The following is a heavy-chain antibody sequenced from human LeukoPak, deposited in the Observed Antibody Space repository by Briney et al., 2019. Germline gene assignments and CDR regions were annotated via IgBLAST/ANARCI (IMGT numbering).Heavy chain of an antibody. CDR1: GFTFSSYV. Sequence: TGGSVRLSCAASGFTFSSYVMHWVRQAPGKGLEWVAFIRYDGSNKYYADSVKGRFTISRDNSKNTLYLQMNSLRAEDTAVYYCAKDRGPLRYFDWSIDYWGQGTLVTVSS. CDR3: AKDRGPLRYFDWSIDY. V-gene: IGHV3-30*02. CDR2: IRYDGSNK. J-gene: IGHJ4*02. D-gene: IGHD3-9*01.